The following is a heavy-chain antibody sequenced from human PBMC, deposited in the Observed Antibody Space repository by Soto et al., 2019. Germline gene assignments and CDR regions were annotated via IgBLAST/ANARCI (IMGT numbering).Heavy chain of an antibody. J-gene: IGHJ6*02. CDR3: ARQSPDPYSGLDV. CDR2: IYPYDSET. Sequence: SLKISCKGSGHSFSSYWIVWVRQMPGKGLEWMGIIYPYDSETRSNPSFQGQVTISVDKSINTVYLQWSSLQPSDTAIYQCARQSPDPYSGLDVWGQGTTVIVSS. V-gene: IGHV5-51*01. CDR1: GHSFSSYW.